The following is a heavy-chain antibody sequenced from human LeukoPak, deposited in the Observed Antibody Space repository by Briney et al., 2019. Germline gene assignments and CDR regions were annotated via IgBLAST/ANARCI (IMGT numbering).Heavy chain of an antibody. J-gene: IGHJ4*02. CDR3: ARRTYCGGDCVKDY. D-gene: IGHD2-21*02. V-gene: IGHV1-18*01. CDR1: VYTFTIYG. Sequence: ASVTVSFTASVYTFTIYGISWVRQAPGQGHEWMGWVSPYNGNTNYAQKLQGRVTMTTDTSTSTAYMELRSLRSDDTAVYYCARRTYCGGDCVKDYWGQGTLVTVSS. CDR2: VSPYNGNT.